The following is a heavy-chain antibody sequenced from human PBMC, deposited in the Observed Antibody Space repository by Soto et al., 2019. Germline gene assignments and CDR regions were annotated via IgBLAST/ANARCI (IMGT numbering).Heavy chain of an antibody. Sequence: GGSLRLSCEASGFNFGAYAMSWVRQAPGKGLEWVSGISVSSSGTYYTDSVKGRFTISRDNSKNTVYLQMNSLRGEDTAVYYCAKDRSENFWVYYYAMDVWGQGTAVTVSS. CDR2: ISVSSSGT. D-gene: IGHD6-19*01. V-gene: IGHV3-23*01. CDR1: GFNFGAYA. CDR3: AKDRSENFWVYYYAMDV. J-gene: IGHJ6*02.